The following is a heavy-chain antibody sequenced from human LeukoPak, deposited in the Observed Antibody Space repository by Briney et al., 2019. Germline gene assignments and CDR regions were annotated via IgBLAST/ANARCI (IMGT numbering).Heavy chain of an antibody. Sequence: GGSLRLSCAASGFTFSSYWMSWVRQAPGKGLEWVANIKQDGSEKYYVDSVKGRFTISRDNAKNSLYLQMNSLRAEDTAVYYCARAPIRGYDFWSGYYYYYYGMDVWGQGTTVTVSS. D-gene: IGHD3-3*01. CDR3: ARAPIRGYDFWSGYYYYYYGMDV. V-gene: IGHV3-7*01. J-gene: IGHJ6*02. CDR2: IKQDGSEK. CDR1: GFTFSSYW.